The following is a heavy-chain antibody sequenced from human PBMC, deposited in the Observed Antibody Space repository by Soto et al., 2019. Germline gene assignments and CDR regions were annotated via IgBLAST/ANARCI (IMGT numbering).Heavy chain of an antibody. J-gene: IGHJ6*02. CDR3: AREGSYGSYGMDV. CDR2: IGTAGDT. Sequence: EVQLVESGGGLVQPGGSLRLSCAASGFTFSSYDMHWVRQATGKGLEWVSAIGTAGDTYYPGSVKGRFTISRENAKNSLYLQMNSLRAGDTAVYYCAREGSYGSYGMDVWGQGTTVTVSS. V-gene: IGHV3-13*01. D-gene: IGHD5-18*01. CDR1: GFTFSSYD.